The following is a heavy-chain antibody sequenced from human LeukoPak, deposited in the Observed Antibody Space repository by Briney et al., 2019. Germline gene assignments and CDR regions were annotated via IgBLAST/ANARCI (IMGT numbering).Heavy chain of an antibody. J-gene: IGHJ4*02. V-gene: IGHV3-7*03. Sequence: PGGSLRLSCAASGFTFSIHWMTWVRQAPGKGLEWVATIKPDGNDKYLVDSVKGRFTVSRDNAKTSLYLQMNNLRAEDTAIYYCTTSDCEYWGQGTLVTVSS. CDR3: TTSDCEY. CDR1: GFTFSIHW. CDR2: IKPDGNDK.